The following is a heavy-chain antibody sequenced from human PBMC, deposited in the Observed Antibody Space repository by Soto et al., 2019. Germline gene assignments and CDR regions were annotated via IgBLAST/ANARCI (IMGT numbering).Heavy chain of an antibody. CDR3: ATLVGDGILVPAVEYYFDY. Sequence: ASVKVSCKVSGYTLTELSMHWVRQAPGKGLEWMGGFDPEDGETIYAQKFQGRVTMTEDTSTDTAYMELSSLRSEDTAVYYCATLVGDGILVPAVEYYFDYWGQGTLVTVSS. CDR2: FDPEDGET. J-gene: IGHJ4*02. V-gene: IGHV1-24*01. D-gene: IGHD2-2*01. CDR1: GYTLTELS.